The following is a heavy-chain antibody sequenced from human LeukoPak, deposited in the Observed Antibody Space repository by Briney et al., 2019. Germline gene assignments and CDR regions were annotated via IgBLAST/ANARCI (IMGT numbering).Heavy chain of an antibody. D-gene: IGHD6-13*01. CDR1: GFTFSSYA. V-gene: IGHV3-23*01. J-gene: IGHJ4*02. CDR2: ITGSDDAT. CDR3: TKRMHSSSWYNYFDL. Sequence: GGSLRLSCAASGFTFSSYAMSWVRQAPEKGLEWVSTITGSDDATYYADSVRGRFTISRDNSKNTLYLHMNTLRAEDTAVYYCTKRMHSSSWYNYFDLWGQGTLVTVSS.